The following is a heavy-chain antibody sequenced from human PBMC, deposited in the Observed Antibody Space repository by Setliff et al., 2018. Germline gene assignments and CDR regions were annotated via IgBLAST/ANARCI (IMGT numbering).Heavy chain of an antibody. CDR3: TTAPLAAASTC. Sequence: HPGGSLRLPGAASGFTFSSYWMSWVRQAPGKGREWVGFIRSKAYGGTTEYAASVKGRFTISRDDSKSIAYLQMNSLKTEDSAVYYCTTAPLAAASTCWGQGTLVTVS. CDR1: GFTFSSYW. J-gene: IGHJ4*02. CDR2: IRSKAYGGTT. V-gene: IGHV3-49*04. D-gene: IGHD6-13*01.